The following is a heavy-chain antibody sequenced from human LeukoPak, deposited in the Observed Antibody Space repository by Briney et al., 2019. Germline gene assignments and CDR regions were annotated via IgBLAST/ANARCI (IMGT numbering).Heavy chain of an antibody. J-gene: IGHJ4*02. CDR3: ARSLWFGELLAYYFDY. V-gene: IGHV1-18*01. CDR2: ISAYNDNT. Sequence: ASVKVSCKASGYTFTSYDIGRVRQAPGQGLEGRGWISAYNDNTNYAQKLQGRVTMTTDTSTSTAYMDLRSLRSDDTAVYYCARSLWFGELLAYYFDYWGQGTLVTVSS. D-gene: IGHD3-10*01. CDR1: GYTFTSYD.